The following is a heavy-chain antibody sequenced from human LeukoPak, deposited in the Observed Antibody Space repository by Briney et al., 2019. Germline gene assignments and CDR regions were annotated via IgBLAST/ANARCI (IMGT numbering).Heavy chain of an antibody. V-gene: IGHV4-34*01. CDR2: INHSGST. D-gene: IGHD3-22*01. J-gene: IGHJ4*02. CDR3: ARGPPPYYYDSSGSHPIDY. Sequence: SETLSLTCAVYGGSFSGYYWSWIRQPPGKELEWIGEINHSGSTNYNPSLKSRVTISVDTSKNQFSLKLSSVTAADTAVYYCARGPPPYYYDSSGSHPIDYWGQGTLVTVSS. CDR1: GGSFSGYY.